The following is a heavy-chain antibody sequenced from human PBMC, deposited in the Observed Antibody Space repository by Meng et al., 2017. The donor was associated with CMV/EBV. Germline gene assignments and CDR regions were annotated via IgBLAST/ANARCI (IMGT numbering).Heavy chain of an antibody. J-gene: IGHJ6*02. CDR1: GGSFSGYY. Sequence: SETLSLTCAVYGGSFSGYYWSWSRQPPGKGLEWIGEINHIGSTNYNPSLKSRVTISVDTSKNQFSLKLSSVTAADTAVYYCARDHRITIFGVVTALYGMDDWGQGTTVTVSS. CDR3: ARDHRITIFGVVTALYGMDD. V-gene: IGHV4-34*01. CDR2: INHIGST. D-gene: IGHD3-3*01.